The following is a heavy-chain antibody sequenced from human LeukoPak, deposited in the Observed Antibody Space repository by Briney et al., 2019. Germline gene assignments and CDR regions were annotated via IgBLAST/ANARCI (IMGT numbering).Heavy chain of an antibody. Sequence: PSETLSLTCTVSGYSISSGYYWGWIRQPPGKGLEWIGSIYHSGRTFYNPSLKSRVTISVDTSKNQFSLKLTSVTAADTAVYYCARAYDSSGYSFDYWGQGTLVTVSS. V-gene: IGHV4-38-2*02. CDR3: ARAYDSSGYSFDY. D-gene: IGHD3-22*01. CDR2: IYHSGRT. J-gene: IGHJ4*02. CDR1: GYSISSGYY.